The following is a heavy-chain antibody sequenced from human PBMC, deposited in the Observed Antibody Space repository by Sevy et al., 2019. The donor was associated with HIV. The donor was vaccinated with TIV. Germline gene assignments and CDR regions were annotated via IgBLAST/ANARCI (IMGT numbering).Heavy chain of an antibody. V-gene: IGHV3-23*01. Sequence: GGSLRLSCAASGFIFSTYTMTWVRQAPGKGLEWVSGISGSGGSTYYADSWKGRFTIFRDNSKNTVYLQMNSLRAEDTAVYYCAKGDRTFYGLDVWGQGTTVTVSS. CDR1: GFIFSTYT. CDR2: ISGSGGST. J-gene: IGHJ6*02. CDR3: AKGDRTFYGLDV. D-gene: IGHD2-15*01.